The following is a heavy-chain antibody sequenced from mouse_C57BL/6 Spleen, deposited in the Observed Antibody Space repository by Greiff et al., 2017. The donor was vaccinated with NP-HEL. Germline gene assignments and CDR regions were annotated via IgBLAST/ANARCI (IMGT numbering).Heavy chain of an antibody. CDR1: GYAFTNYL. CDR3: ARKGGAIDY. CDR2: INPGSGGT. V-gene: IGHV1-54*01. J-gene: IGHJ4*01. Sequence: QVQLQQSGAELVRPGTSVKVSCKASGYAFTNYLIEWVKQRPGQGLEWIGVINPGSGGTNYNEKFKGKATLTADKSSSTAYMQLSSLTSEDSAVYICARKGGAIDYWGQGTSVTVSS.